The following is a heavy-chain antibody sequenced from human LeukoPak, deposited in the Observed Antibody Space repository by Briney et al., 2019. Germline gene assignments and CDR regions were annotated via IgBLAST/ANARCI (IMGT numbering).Heavy chain of an antibody. D-gene: IGHD2-2*01. CDR2: IYSSGAT. J-gene: IGHJ4*02. CDR1: GGSITTYN. V-gene: IGHV4-4*09. Sequence: SEALSLTCTVSGGSITTYNWIWIRQTPGQALEWIGHIYSSGATKYNPSLKSRATILLDTSKNQLSLKLSSVSAADTAVYYCARRTPGPQLDEYVAYFFDHWGQGTQVTVSS. CDR3: ARRTPGPQLDEYVAYFFDH.